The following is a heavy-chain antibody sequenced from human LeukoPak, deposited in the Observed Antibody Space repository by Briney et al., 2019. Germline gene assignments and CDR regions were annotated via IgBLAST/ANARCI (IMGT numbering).Heavy chain of an antibody. CDR3: ARQIDDSSGYSHPDAFDI. CDR1: GGSISSSSYY. CDR2: TYYSGST. D-gene: IGHD3-22*01. V-gene: IGHV4-39*01. Sequence: SETLSLTCTVSGGSISSSSYYWGWIRQPPGKGLEWIGSTYYSGSTYYNPSLKSRVTISVDTSKNQFSLKLSSVTAADTAVYYCARQIDDSSGYSHPDAFDIWGQGTMVTVSS. J-gene: IGHJ3*02.